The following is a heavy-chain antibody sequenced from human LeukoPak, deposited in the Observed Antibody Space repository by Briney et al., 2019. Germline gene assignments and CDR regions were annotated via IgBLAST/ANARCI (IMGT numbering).Heavy chain of an antibody. V-gene: IGHV4-31*03. D-gene: IGHD6-6*01. Sequence: SETLSLTCTVSGGSISSGGYYWSWIRQHPGKGLEWIGYIYYSGSTYYNPSLKSRVTISVDTSKNQFSLKLSSVTAADTAVYYCARTSGEPEYSIDYWGQGTLVTVSS. CDR1: GGSISSGGYY. J-gene: IGHJ4*02. CDR2: IYYSGST. CDR3: ARTSGEPEYSIDY.